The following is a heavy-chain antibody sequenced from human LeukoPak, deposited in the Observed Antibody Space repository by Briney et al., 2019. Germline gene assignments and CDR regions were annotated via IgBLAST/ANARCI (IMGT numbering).Heavy chain of an antibody. CDR3: ARVGKVVAARPKHPLDNPKKPNWYFDL. V-gene: IGHV4-34*01. Sequence: SETLSLTCAVYGGSFSGYYWSWIRQPPGKGLEWIGEINHSGSTNYNPSLKGRVTISVDTSKNQFSLKLSSVTAADTAVYYCARVGKVVAARPKHPLDNPKKPNWYFDLWGRGTLVTVSS. CDR1: GGSFSGYY. D-gene: IGHD6-6*01. J-gene: IGHJ2*01. CDR2: INHSGST.